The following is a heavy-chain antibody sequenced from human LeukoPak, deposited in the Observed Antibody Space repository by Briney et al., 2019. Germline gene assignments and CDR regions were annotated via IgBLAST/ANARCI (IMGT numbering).Heavy chain of an antibody. J-gene: IGHJ4*02. CDR1: GFAFSNYG. CDR2: ISGSGGST. V-gene: IGHV3-23*01. Sequence: GGSLRLSCAASGFAFSNYGMNWVRQAPGKGLEWVSAISGSGGSTYYADSVKGRFTIPRDNSKNTLYLQMNSLRAEDTAVYYCAKDLKSRGFGELSGYWGQGTLVTVSS. CDR3: AKDLKSRGFGELSGY. D-gene: IGHD3-10*01.